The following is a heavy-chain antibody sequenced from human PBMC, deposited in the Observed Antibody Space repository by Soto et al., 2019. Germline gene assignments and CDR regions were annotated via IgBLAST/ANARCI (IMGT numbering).Heavy chain of an antibody. CDR1: GFIFSSYT. Sequence: GGSLRLSCAASGFIFSSYTMKWVRQAPGKGLEWVSSIGGSSSYISYADSVRGRFTVSRDNAKNSLYLQMNSLRAEDTAVYYCARVYDLSNYYGLDVWGQGTTVTVSS. D-gene: IGHD3-3*01. CDR3: ARVYDLSNYYGLDV. J-gene: IGHJ6*02. CDR2: IGGSSSYI. V-gene: IGHV3-21*01.